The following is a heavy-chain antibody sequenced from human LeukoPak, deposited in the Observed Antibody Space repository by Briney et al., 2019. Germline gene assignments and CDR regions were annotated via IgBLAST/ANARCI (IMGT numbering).Heavy chain of an antibody. Sequence: GASVQVSCKASGYSFSIYGITWARQALGQGLEYLGWISASDGTTNYAQKVQDRVTMTTDTSTSTAYLELRSLRSEDTAVYYCARCGAAVTTHFSHWGQGTLVTVSS. CDR1: GYSFSIYG. CDR2: ISASDGTT. CDR3: ARCGAAVTTHFSH. V-gene: IGHV1-18*01. D-gene: IGHD4-17*01. J-gene: IGHJ4*02.